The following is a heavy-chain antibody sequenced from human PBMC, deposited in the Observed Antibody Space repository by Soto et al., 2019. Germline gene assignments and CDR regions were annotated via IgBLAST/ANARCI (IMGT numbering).Heavy chain of an antibody. D-gene: IGHD6-13*01. J-gene: IGHJ6*02. V-gene: IGHV1-69*13. Sequence: GASVKVSCKASGGTFSSYAISWVRQAPGQRLEWMGGIIPIFGTANYAQKFQGRVTITADESTSTAYMELSSLRSEDTAVYYCARGYSGSWSAQGDQDGLGVWGQGTTVTVSS. CDR1: GGTFSSYA. CDR3: ARGYSGSWSAQGDQDGLGV. CDR2: IIPIFGTA.